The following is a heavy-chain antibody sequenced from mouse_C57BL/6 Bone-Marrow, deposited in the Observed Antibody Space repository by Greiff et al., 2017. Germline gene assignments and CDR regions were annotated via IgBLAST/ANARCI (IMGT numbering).Heavy chain of an antibody. CDR1: GYTFTGYW. V-gene: IGHV1-9*01. Sequence: QVQLQQSGAELMKPGASVKLSCKATGYTFTGYWIEWVKQRPGHGLEWIGEILPGSGSTNYNEKFKGKATLTVDTSSSTAYMQLSSLTSEDSAVYYCAIPLYYYGSMWFAYWGQGTLVTVSA. D-gene: IGHD1-1*01. CDR3: AIPLYYYGSMWFAY. J-gene: IGHJ3*01. CDR2: ILPGSGST.